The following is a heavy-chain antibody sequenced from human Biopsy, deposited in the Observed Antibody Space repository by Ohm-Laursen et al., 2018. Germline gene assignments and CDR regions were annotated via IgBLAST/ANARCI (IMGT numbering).Heavy chain of an antibody. V-gene: IGHV4-59*01. J-gene: IGHJ5*02. CDR2: VYNGGIT. CDR3: ARTPRDSFWSGSYKRGLWFDP. Sequence: TLSLTWSVSGGSIISYYWTWIRRPPGKGLEWIGHVYNGGITNYNPSLKSRVTISKDTSKNQFSLQVNSVTAADTAVYYCARTPRDSFWSGSYKRGLWFDPWGQGTLVIVSS. D-gene: IGHD3-3*01. CDR1: GGSIISYY.